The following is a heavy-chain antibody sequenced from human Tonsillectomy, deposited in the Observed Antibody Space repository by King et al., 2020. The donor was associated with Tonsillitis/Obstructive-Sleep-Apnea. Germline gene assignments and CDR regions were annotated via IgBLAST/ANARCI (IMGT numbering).Heavy chain of an antibody. Sequence: DVQLVESGGGLVQPGGSLRLSCAASGFTFSSYAMSWVRQAPGKGLEWVSAISGSGGSTYYADSVKGRFTISRDNSKNTLYLQMNSLRAEDTAVYYCAKENYDFWGGHHHYAFDIWGQGTMVTVSS. D-gene: IGHD3-3*01. J-gene: IGHJ3*02. CDR2: ISGSGGST. CDR1: GFTFSSYA. V-gene: IGHV3-23*04. CDR3: AKENYDFWGGHHHYAFDI.